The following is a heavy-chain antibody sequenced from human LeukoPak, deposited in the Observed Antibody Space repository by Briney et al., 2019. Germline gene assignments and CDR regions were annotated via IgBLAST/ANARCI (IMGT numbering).Heavy chain of an antibody. J-gene: IGHJ6*03. Sequence: SETLSLTCTVSGGSISSSSYYWGWIRQPPGKGLEWIANIYYSGSTYLNPSLKSRVTISIDTSTNQFSLRLTSVTAADTAVYYCARVIRVGINYGDYMDYYSYMDVWGKGTTVTISS. D-gene: IGHD4-17*01. CDR1: GGSISSSSYY. CDR2: IYYSGST. CDR3: ARVIRVGINYGDYMDYYSYMDV. V-gene: IGHV4-39*07.